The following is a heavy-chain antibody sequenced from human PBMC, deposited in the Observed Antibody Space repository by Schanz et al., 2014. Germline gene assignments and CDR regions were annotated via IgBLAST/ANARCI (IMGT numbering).Heavy chain of an antibody. CDR1: GASISFYD. CDR2: IYHSGSP. CDR3: ARQGDVYRLDY. V-gene: IGHV4-59*08. D-gene: IGHD1-26*01. Sequence: QVQLQESGPGLVKPSETLSLTCTVSGASISFYDWNWIRQSPGKGLEWIGYIYHSGSPIYNPSLQGRVTISIDPPKTQFSLKMDSVTAADTAMYFCARQGDVYRLDYWGQGTLVTVTS. J-gene: IGHJ4*02.